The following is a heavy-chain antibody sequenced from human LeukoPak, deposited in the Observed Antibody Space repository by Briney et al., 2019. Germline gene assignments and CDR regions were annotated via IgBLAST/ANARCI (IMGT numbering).Heavy chain of an antibody. V-gene: IGHV1-69*05. Sequence: SVKVSCKASGGTFSSHSISWVRQAPGQGLEWMGGIMSIFRTINYAQKFQDRVTITTDESASTAYMDMTRLRSDDTAVYYCVRKGGEDEDFAFDSWGQGTLVTVSS. J-gene: IGHJ4*02. CDR1: GGTFSSHS. D-gene: IGHD3-16*01. CDR2: IMSIFRTI. CDR3: VRKGGEDEDFAFDS.